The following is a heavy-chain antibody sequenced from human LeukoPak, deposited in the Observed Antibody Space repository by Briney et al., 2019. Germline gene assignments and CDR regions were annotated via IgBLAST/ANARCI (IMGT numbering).Heavy chain of an antibody. CDR3: SRQFDC. J-gene: IGHJ4*02. CDR2: IDGSGDTI. V-gene: IGHV3-48*02. CDR1: GFTFGDYS. Sequence: GGSLRLSCAASGFTFGDYSMNWVRQAPGKGLEWVSYIDGSGDTIYYADSVKGRFTISRDNAKNSLDLQMNSLRDEDTAVYYCSRQFDCWGQGTLVTVSS.